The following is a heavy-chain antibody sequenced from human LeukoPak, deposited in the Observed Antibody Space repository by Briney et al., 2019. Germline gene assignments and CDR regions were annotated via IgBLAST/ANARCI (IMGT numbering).Heavy chain of an antibody. J-gene: IGHJ6*02. V-gene: IGHV1-69*04. CDR2: IIPILGIA. D-gene: IGHD1-26*01. CDR3: ASNPRGAQDKYYYYYYGMDV. Sequence: SVKVSCKASGGTFSSYAISWVRQAPGQGLEWMGGIIPILGIANYAQKFQGRVTITADKSTSTAYMELSSLRSEDTAVYYCASNPRGAQDKYYYYYYGMDVWGQGTTVTVSS. CDR1: GGTFSSYA.